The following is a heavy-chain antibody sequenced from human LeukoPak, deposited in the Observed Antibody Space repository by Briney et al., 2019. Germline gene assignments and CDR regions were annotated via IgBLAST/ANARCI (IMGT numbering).Heavy chain of an antibody. J-gene: IGHJ1*01. CDR3: ASLGYCSGVSCYSYFQH. CDR1: GYSFTNYW. V-gene: IGHV5-51*01. D-gene: IGHD2-15*01. CDR2: IYPGDSGN. Sequence: GESLKISCKGSGYSFTNYWIGWVRQMPGKGLEWMGIIYPGDSGNIYNPSFQGQVTISVDKSISTAYLQWSSLKASDTAMYYCASLGYCSGVSCYSYFQHWGQGTLVTVSS.